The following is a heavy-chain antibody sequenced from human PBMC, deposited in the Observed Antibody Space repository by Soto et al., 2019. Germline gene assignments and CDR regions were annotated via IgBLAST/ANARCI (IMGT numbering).Heavy chain of an antibody. D-gene: IGHD3-16*01. Sequence: QVQLVQSGAEVKKPGASVKVSCKASGYTFTSYGISWVRQAPGQGLEWMGRISAYNGNTNYAQKLQGRVTMTTDTSTSTAYMELRSLRSDDTAVYYCARDGARGENYYYYGIDVWGQGTTVTVSS. CDR1: GYTFTSYG. CDR2: ISAYNGNT. J-gene: IGHJ6*02. CDR3: ARDGARGENYYYYGIDV. V-gene: IGHV1-18*01.